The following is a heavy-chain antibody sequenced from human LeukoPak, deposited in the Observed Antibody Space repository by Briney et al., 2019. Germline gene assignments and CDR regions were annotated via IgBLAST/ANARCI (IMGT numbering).Heavy chain of an antibody. CDR2: IYPSDSHT. J-gene: IGHJ6*03. CDR1: GYTFPIYW. CDR3: VRHYRPPQDSRAAKPTGHYYYYMDV. D-gene: IGHD3-16*02. V-gene: IGHV5-51*01. Sequence: GESLKISCHGSGYTFPIYWIGWVRQTPGKGLEWMGIIYPSDSHTIYSPSFQGQVTVSADKSISIAYLQWSSLKASDTAIYYCVRHYRPPQDSRAAKPTGHYYYYMDVWGTGTTVIVSS.